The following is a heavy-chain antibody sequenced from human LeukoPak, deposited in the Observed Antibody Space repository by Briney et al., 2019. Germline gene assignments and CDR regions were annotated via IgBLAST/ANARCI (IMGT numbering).Heavy chain of an antibody. Sequence: VASVKVSFKASGYTFTGYYMHWVRQAPGQGLEWMGWINPNSGGTNYAQKFQGRVTMTRDTSISTAYMELSRLRSDDTAVYYCARAEVTNYYYYYGMDVWGQGTTVTVSS. D-gene: IGHD4-17*01. CDR2: INPNSGGT. CDR3: ARAEVTNYYYYYGMDV. CDR1: GYTFTGYY. V-gene: IGHV1-2*02. J-gene: IGHJ6*02.